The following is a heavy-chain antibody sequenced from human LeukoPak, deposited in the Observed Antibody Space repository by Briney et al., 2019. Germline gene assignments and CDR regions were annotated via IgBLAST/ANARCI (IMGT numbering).Heavy chain of an antibody. J-gene: IGHJ3*02. CDR3: ARHLTTVTTYDAFDI. Sequence: TSETLSLTCTVSGGSISSSSYYWGWIRQPPGKGLEWIGSIYYSGSTYYNPSLKSRVTISVDTSKNQFSLKLSSATAADTAVYYCARHLTTVTTYDAFDIWGQGTMVTVSS. CDR2: IYYSGST. D-gene: IGHD4-17*01. CDR1: GGSISSSSYY. V-gene: IGHV4-39*01.